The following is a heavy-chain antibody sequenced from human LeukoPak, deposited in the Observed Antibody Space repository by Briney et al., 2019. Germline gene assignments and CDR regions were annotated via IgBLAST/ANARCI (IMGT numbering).Heavy chain of an antibody. CDR3: AKGDYVWGSYRSEYNWFDP. J-gene: IGHJ5*02. V-gene: IGHV1-8*01. Sequence: GASVKVSCKASGYTFTSYDINWVRQATGQGLEWMGWMNPNSGNTVYAQKFQGRVTMTRNTSISTAYMELSSLRSEDTAVYYCAKGDYVWGSYRSEYNWFDPWGQGTLVTVSS. CDR1: GYTFTSYD. CDR2: MNPNSGNT. D-gene: IGHD3-16*02.